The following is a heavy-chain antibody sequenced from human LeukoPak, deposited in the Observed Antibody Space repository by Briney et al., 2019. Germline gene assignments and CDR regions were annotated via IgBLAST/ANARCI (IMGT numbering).Heavy chain of an antibody. J-gene: IGHJ3*02. D-gene: IGHD7-27*01. CDR2: IGPKSGDT. V-gene: IGHV1-2*02. Sequence: ASVKVSCKASRYTFTDYFIHWVRQAPGQGLEWMGWIGPKSGDTSYSQKFQGRVTVTRDTSISTAYMELSRLRSDDTAVYYCGINRLGKALDIWGQGTMVTVSS. CDR3: GINRLGKALDI. CDR1: RYTFTDYF.